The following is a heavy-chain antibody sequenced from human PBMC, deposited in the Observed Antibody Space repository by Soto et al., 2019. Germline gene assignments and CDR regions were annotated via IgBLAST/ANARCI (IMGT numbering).Heavy chain of an antibody. CDR3: AKDRGSSSYYYYGMDV. CDR2: ISYDGSNK. CDR1: GFTFSSYG. V-gene: IGHV3-30*18. J-gene: IGHJ6*02. Sequence: GGSLRLSCAASGFTFSSYGMHWVRQAPGKGLEWVAVISYDGSNKYYADSVKGRFTISRDNSKNTLYLQMNSLRAEDTAVYYCAKDRGSSSYYYYGMDVWGQGTTVTAP. D-gene: IGHD6-13*01.